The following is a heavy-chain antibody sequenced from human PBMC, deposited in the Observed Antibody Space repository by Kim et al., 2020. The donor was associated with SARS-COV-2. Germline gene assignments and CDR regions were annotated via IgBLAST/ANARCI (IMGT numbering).Heavy chain of an antibody. V-gene: IGHV3-21*01. D-gene: IGHD2-8*01. Sequence: GGSLRLSCAASGFTFSSYSMIWVRQAPGKGLEWVSSISSSSTYIYSADSVKGRFTISRDNAKNSLYLQMNSLRAEDTAMYYCASCTTGVCYGDMDVWGKG. CDR2: ISSSSTYI. CDR3: ASCTTGVCYGDMDV. CDR1: GFTFSSYS. J-gene: IGHJ6*03.